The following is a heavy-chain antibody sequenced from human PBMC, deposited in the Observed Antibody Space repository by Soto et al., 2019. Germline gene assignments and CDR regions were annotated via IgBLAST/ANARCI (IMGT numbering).Heavy chain of an antibody. CDR2: VTNTGDT. J-gene: IGHJ6*02. CDR1: GFIFSTYD. Sequence: GGSLRLSCVGSGFIFSTYDVHWVRQVKGQGLEWVSSVTNTGDTHYSDSAKGRFTISRENVKSSVYLQMNSLRAGDTAIYYCTRSDILDVWGPGTTVTVSS. CDR3: TRSDILDV. V-gene: IGHV3-13*01. D-gene: IGHD3-9*01.